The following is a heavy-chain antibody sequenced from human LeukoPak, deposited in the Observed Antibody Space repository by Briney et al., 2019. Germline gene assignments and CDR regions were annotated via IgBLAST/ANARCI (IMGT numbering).Heavy chain of an antibody. CDR1: GFTFSSYS. CDR2: INSDGSST. J-gene: IGHJ3*02. CDR3: ARVVGATAAFDI. Sequence: GGSLRLSCAASGFTFSSYSMNWVRQAPGKGLEWVSRINSDGSSTSYADSVKGRFTISRDNAKNTLYLQMNSLRAEDTAVYYCARVVGATAAFDIWGQGTMVTVSS. V-gene: IGHV3-74*01. D-gene: IGHD1-26*01.